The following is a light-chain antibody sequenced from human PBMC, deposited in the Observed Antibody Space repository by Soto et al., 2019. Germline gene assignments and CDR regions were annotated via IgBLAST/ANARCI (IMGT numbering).Light chain of an antibody. CDR1: SGSIASNY. J-gene: IGLJ2*01. V-gene: IGLV6-57*04. Sequence: NFMLTQPHSVSESPGKTVTISCTRSSGSIASNYVQWYQQRPGSAPTTVIYEDNQRPSGVPDRFSGSIDSSSNSASLTISGLKTEDEADYYCQSYDSSHVVFGVGTKLTVL. CDR3: QSYDSSHVV. CDR2: EDN.